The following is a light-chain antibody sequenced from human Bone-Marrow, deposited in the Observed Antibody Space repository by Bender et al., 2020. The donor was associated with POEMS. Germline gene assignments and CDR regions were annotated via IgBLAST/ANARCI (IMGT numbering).Light chain of an antibody. CDR2: EVS. V-gene: IGLV2-8*01. CDR1: GSNLGNHNY. J-gene: IGLJ3*02. CDR3: QSYDNSLGGWV. Sequence: QSALTQPPSASGSPGQSVTISCTGTGSNLGNHNYVSWYQQHPGKAPKLIISEVSKRPSGVPDRFSGSKSGTSASLAITGLQAEDEGDYYCQSYDNSLGGWVFGGGTKLTVL.